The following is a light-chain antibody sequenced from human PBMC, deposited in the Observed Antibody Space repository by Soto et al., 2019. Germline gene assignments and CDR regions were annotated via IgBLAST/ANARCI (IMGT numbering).Light chain of an antibody. J-gene: IGLJ1*01. CDR2: EVS. Sequence: SALTQPASVSGSPGQSITIACTGTSSDVGGYNYVSWFQQHPGKAPKLMIYEVSNRPSGVSNRFSASKSGNTASLTISGLQAEDEATYYCSSYSSSSTLVFGTGTKLTVL. CDR1: SSDVGGYNY. CDR3: SSYSSSSTLV. V-gene: IGLV2-14*01.